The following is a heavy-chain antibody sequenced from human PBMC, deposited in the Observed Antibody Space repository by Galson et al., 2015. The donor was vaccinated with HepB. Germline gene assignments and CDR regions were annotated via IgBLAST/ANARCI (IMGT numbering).Heavy chain of an antibody. V-gene: IGHV1-69*13. CDR1: GGTFSSYA. D-gene: IGHD3-10*01. CDR3: ARSIGSGSYYPSAFDI. CDR2: IIPIFGTA. J-gene: IGHJ3*02. Sequence: SVKVSCKASGGTFSSYAISWVRQAPGQGLEWMGGIIPIFGTANYAQKFQGRVTITADESTSTAYLQWSSLKASDTAMYYCARSIGSGSYYPSAFDIWGQGTMVTVSS.